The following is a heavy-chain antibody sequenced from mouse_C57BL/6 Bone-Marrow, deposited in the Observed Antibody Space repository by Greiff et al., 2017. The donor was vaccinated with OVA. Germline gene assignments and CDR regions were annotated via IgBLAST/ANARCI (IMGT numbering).Heavy chain of an antibody. V-gene: IGHV5-17*01. J-gene: IGHJ2*01. D-gene: IGHD1-1*01. Sequence: EVKLVESGGGLVKPGGSLKLSCAASGFTFSDYGMHWVRQAPEKGLEWVAYISSGSSTIYYANTVKGRFPISRDNAKNTLFLQMTSLRSEDTAMYYCATTVVASLDYWGQGTTLTVSS. CDR1: GFTFSDYG. CDR2: ISSGSSTI. CDR3: ATTVVASLDY.